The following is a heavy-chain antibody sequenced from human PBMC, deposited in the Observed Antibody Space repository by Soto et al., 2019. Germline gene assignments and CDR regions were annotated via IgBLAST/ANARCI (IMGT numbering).Heavy chain of an antibody. CDR3: ARDRSGGLRIAARRDHFDY. J-gene: IGHJ4*02. V-gene: IGHV3-48*01. CDR2: ISSSSSTI. Sequence: GGSLRLSCAASGFTFSSYSMNWVRQAPGKGLEWVSYISSSSSTIYYADSVKGRFTISRDNAKNSLYLQMNSLRAEDTAVYYCARDRSGGLRIAARRDHFDYWGQGTLVTVSS. D-gene: IGHD6-6*01. CDR1: GFTFSSYS.